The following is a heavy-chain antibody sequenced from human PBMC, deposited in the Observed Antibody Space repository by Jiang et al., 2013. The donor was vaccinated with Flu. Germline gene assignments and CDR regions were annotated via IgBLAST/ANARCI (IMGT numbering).Heavy chain of an antibody. CDR3: ARSQFDYDMHNHYYYAMDV. Sequence: QLVESGAEVKKPGESLKISCKGSGYSFTSYWIAWVRQMPGKGLEWMGIISPGHSDTRYSPSFQGQVTISADKSLSTAYLQWSSLKASDTAMYYCARSQFDYDMHNHYYYAMDVWGQGTTVTVSS. CDR2: ISPGHSDT. CDR1: GYSFTSYW. V-gene: IGHV5-51*03. D-gene: IGHD3-9*01. J-gene: IGHJ6*02.